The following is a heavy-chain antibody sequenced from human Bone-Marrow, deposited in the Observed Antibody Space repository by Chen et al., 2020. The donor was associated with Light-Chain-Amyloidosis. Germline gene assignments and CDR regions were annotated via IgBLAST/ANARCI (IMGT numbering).Heavy chain of an antibody. D-gene: IGHD3-9*01. CDR3: AKDISYDDILPGYPADAFDI. Sequence: EVQLVESGGGLLQRGGSLRLSCAASGFDFSSYAMSWVRQGPGKGLGWVSTISGRGGSRFYGDSVKGRFTISRDNSKNALFLQMNSLRAEDTAVYYCAKDISYDDILPGYPADAFDIWGQGTMVTVSS. V-gene: IGHV3-23*04. CDR2: ISGRGGSR. CDR1: GFDFSSYA. J-gene: IGHJ3*02.